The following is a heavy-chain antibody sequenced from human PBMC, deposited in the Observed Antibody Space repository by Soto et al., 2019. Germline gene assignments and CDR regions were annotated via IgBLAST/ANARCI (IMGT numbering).Heavy chain of an antibody. J-gene: IGHJ6*03. CDR2: SNAGNGNT. CDR3: ATSSSWNYYYYYMDV. Sequence: QVQLVQSGAEVKKPGASVKVSCKASGYTFTSYAMHWVRQAPGQRLGWMGWSNAGNGNTKYSQKFQGRVTITRDTSASTAYMELSSLRSEDTAVYYCATSSSWNYYYYYMDVWGKGTTVTVSS. V-gene: IGHV1-3*01. CDR1: GYTFTSYA. D-gene: IGHD6-13*01.